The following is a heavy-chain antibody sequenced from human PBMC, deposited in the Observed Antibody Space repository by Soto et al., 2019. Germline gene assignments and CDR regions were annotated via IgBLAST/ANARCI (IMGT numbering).Heavy chain of an antibody. CDR2: FDPEDGET. CDR1: GYTFTGYY. CDR3: ATELSGYEGSY. D-gene: IGHD5-12*01. Sequence: ASVKVSCKASGYTFTGYYEHWVRQAPGKGLEWMGGFDPEDGETIYAQKFQGRVTMTEDTSTDTAYMELSSLGSEDTAVYYCATELSGYEGSYWGQGTLVTVSS. J-gene: IGHJ1*01. V-gene: IGHV1-24*01.